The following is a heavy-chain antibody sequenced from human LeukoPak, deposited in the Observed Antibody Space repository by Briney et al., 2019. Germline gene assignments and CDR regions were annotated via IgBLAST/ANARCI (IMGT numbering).Heavy chain of an antibody. CDR1: GYSFTDYW. CDR3: ARHPRLSMIVVVTPDAFDI. CDR2: IYPSDSET. J-gene: IGHJ3*02. D-gene: IGHD3-22*01. Sequence: GESLKISCKGSGYSFTDYWIGWVRQMPGKGLEWMGTIYPSDSETRYSPSFQGQVTISADKSISTAYMQWSSLKASDTAMYYCARHPRLSMIVVVTPDAFDIWGQGTLVTVSS. V-gene: IGHV5-51*01.